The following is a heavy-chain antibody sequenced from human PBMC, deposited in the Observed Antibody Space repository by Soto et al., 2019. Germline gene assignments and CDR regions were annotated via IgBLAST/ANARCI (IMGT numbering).Heavy chain of an antibody. D-gene: IGHD3-9*01. CDR1: GFTFSSYA. CDR3: ANNPPMFDWLFAHDY. Sequence: EVQLLESGGGLVQPGGSLRLSCAASGFTFSSYAMSWVRQAPGKGLEWVSAISGSGGSTYYADSVKGRFTISRDNSKNPLYLQMNSLRAEDTAVYYCANNPPMFDWLFAHDYWGQGTLVTVSS. V-gene: IGHV3-23*01. J-gene: IGHJ4*02. CDR2: ISGSGGST.